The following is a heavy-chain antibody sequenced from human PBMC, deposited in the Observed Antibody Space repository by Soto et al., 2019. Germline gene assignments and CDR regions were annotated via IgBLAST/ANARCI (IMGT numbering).Heavy chain of an antibody. Sequence: QVQLQESGPGLVKPSETLSLTCTVSGGSISSYYWSWIRQPPGKGLEWIGYIYYSGSTNYNPSLKRPVTISVDTAKNQFPLELGSGAGGETGVHYWAREGEVGAGIFAGGWFDPWGQGTLVTVSS. CDR1: GGSISSYY. CDR2: IYYSGST. V-gene: IGHV4-59*01. J-gene: IGHJ5*02. D-gene: IGHD6-19*01. CDR3: AREGEVGAGIFAGGWFDP.